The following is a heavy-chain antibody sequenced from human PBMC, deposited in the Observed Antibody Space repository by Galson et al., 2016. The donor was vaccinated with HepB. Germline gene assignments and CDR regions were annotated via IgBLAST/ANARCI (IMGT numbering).Heavy chain of an antibody. Sequence: SLRLSCAASGFTFSSYGMHWVRQAPGKGLEWVAVIWYDGSNKYYADSVKGRFTIARDNSENTLYLQMHSLRAEDTAVYYCARDEDDPSYTIDFWGQGTLVSVSS. CDR1: GFTFSSYG. V-gene: IGHV3-33*01. CDR3: ARDEDDPSYTIDF. CDR2: IWYDGSNK. J-gene: IGHJ4*02. D-gene: IGHD3-10*01.